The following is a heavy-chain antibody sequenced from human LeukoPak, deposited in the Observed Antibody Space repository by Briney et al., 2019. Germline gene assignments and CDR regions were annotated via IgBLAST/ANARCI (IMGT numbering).Heavy chain of an antibody. CDR1: GFTFSSYS. Sequence: PGGSLRLSCAASGFTFSSYSMNWVRQAPGKGLEWVSSIDSSSSYIYYADSVKGRFTISRDNAKDSLYLQMNSLRAEDTAVYFCARDTGRTYSSSWYLYYYYGMDVWGQGTTVTVSS. J-gene: IGHJ6*02. D-gene: IGHD6-13*01. CDR3: ARDTGRTYSSSWYLYYYYGMDV. V-gene: IGHV3-21*01. CDR2: IDSSSSYI.